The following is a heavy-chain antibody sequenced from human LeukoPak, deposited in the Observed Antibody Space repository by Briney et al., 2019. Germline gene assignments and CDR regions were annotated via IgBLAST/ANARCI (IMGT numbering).Heavy chain of an antibody. J-gene: IGHJ4*02. CDR2: IIPMVGAA. D-gene: IGHD4-17*01. CDR1: GDIYSIYS. CDR3: ARSPFAVKYHFDY. Sequence: ASVKVSCKASGDIYSIYSISWVRQAPGQGLEWMGGIIPMVGAAKYAQSFQGRVTITADESTHTAYMEIGSLRSEDTAIYYCARSPFAVKYHFDYWGQGTLVTVSS. V-gene: IGHV1-69*13.